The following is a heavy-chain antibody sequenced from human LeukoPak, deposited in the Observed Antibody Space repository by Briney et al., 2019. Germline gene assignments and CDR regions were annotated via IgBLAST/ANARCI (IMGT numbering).Heavy chain of an antibody. V-gene: IGHV1-69*05. CDR3: ARGIRDYYFGY. D-gene: IGHD5-18*01. J-gene: IGHJ4*02. CDR1: GGTFSSYA. CDR2: IIPIFGTA. Sequence: ASVKVSCKGSGGTFSSYAISWVRQAPGQGLEWMGRIIPIFGTANYAQKFQGRVTITTDESTSTAYMELSSLRSEDTAVYYCARGIRDYYFGYWGQGTLVTVSS.